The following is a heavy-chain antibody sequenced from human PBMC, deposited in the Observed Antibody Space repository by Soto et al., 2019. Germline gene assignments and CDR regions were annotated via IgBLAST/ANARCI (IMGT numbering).Heavy chain of an antibody. J-gene: IGHJ6*03. V-gene: IGHV1-2*02. CDR1: GYTFTGHH. CDR2: INPHSGVT. D-gene: IGHD3-10*01. Sequence: QVQLVQSGAEVKKPGASVKVSCKASGYTFTGHHIHWVRQAPGQGLEWMGGINPHSGVTRTAQKFQGGATMTRDTSISTAYMELSRLRSDDTAIYYCARGWFGDSTYMDVWGKGTTVTVSS. CDR3: ARGWFGDSTYMDV.